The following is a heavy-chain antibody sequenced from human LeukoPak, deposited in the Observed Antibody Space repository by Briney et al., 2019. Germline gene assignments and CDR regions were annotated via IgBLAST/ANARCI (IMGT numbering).Heavy chain of an antibody. CDR3: ARAVTPDWYFDL. Sequence: ASVKDSCKASGYTFTSYGISWVRQAPGQGLEWMGWISAYNGNTNYAQKLQGRVTMTTDTSTSTAYMELRSLRSDDTAVYYCARAVTPDWYFDLWGRGTLVTVSS. CDR2: ISAYNGNT. D-gene: IGHD4-17*01. CDR1: GYTFTSYG. V-gene: IGHV1-18*01. J-gene: IGHJ2*01.